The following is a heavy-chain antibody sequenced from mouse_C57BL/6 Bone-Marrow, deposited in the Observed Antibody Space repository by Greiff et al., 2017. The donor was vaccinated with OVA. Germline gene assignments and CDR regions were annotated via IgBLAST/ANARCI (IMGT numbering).Heavy chain of an antibody. CDR2: ISSGSSTI. J-gene: IGHJ2*01. V-gene: IGHV5-17*01. CDR1: GFTFSDYG. D-gene: IGHD1-1*01. CDR3: ARGITTVVANYFDY. Sequence: EVQVVESGGGLVKPGGSLKLSCAASGFTFSDYGMHWVRQAPEKGLEWVAYISSGSSTIYYADTVKGRFTISRDNAKNTLFLQMTSLRSEDTAMYYCARGITTVVANYFDYWGQGTTLTVSS.